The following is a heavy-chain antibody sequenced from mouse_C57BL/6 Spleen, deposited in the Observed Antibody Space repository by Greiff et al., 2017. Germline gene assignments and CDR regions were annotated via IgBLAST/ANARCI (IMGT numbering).Heavy chain of an antibody. Sequence: VKLVESGPELVKPGASVKISCKASGYAFSSSWMNWVKQRPGKGLEWIGRIYPGDGDTNYNGKFKGKATLTADKSSSTAYMQLSSLTSEDSAVYFCARYSIVTYFDYWGQGTTLTVSS. J-gene: IGHJ2*01. D-gene: IGHD2-5*01. V-gene: IGHV1-82*01. CDR3: ARYSIVTYFDY. CDR2: IYPGDGDT. CDR1: GYAFSSSW.